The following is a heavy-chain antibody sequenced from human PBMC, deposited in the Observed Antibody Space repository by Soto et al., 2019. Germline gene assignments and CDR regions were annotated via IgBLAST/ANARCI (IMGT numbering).Heavy chain of an antibody. CDR1: GFTFSSYS. CDR3: ARDQSGYSGYDYRFDY. J-gene: IGHJ4*02. D-gene: IGHD5-12*01. CDR2: ISSSSSYI. V-gene: IGHV3-21*01. Sequence: GGALRLSCAASGFTFSSYSMNWVRQAPGKGLEWVSSISSSSSYIYYADSVKGRFTISRDNAKNSLYLQMNSLRAEDTAVYYCARDQSGYSGYDYRFDYWGQGTLVTVSS.